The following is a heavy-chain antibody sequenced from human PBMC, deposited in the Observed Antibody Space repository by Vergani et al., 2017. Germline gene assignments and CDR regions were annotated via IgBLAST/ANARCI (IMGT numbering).Heavy chain of an antibody. V-gene: IGHV3-15*01. CDR2: VKSKSDGGII. J-gene: IGHJ3*02. Sequence: VQLVESGGGVVQRGGSLRVSCAASGFTFSLAWMSWVRQAPGKGLEWVGRVKSKSDGGIIDYAAPVKGRFTISRDDSRNMLYLQMNSLIAEDTAVYFCAAGVWFGDGDIWGRGTMVTVSS. D-gene: IGHD3-10*01. CDR3: AAGVWFGDGDI. CDR1: GFTFSLAW.